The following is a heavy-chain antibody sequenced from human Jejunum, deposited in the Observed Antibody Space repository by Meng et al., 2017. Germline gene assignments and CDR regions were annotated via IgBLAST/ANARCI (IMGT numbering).Heavy chain of an antibody. Sequence: GESLKNSCAASGFTFNNYGMSWVRQAPGKGLEWVSGLSASGGSTYYADSVEGRFTISRDNSKNTMYLQMNSLRAEDTAVYYCAKVRWEPLRAFDFWGQGTVVTVSS. V-gene: IGHV3-23*01. CDR3: AKVRWEPLRAFDF. J-gene: IGHJ3*01. CDR2: LSASGGST. CDR1: GFTFNNYG. D-gene: IGHD1-26*01.